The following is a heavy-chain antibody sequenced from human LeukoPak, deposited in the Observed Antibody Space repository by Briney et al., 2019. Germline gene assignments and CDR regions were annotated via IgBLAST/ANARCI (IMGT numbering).Heavy chain of an antibody. CDR2: INHSGST. J-gene: IGHJ4*02. D-gene: IGHD4-17*01. Sequence: SETLSLTCAVYGGSFSGYYWSWIRRPPGKGLEWIGEINHSGSTNYNPSLKSRVTISVDTSKNQLSLKLSSVTAADTAVYYCARAPRWVTTIDYWGQGTLVTVSS. CDR3: ARAPRWVTTIDY. CDR1: GGSFSGYY. V-gene: IGHV4-34*01.